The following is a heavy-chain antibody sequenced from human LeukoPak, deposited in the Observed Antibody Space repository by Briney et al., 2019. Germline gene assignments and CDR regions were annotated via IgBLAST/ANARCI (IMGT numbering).Heavy chain of an antibody. CDR2: IWYDGSNK. CDR3: ARGEGYCGSTTCCNWFDP. Sequence: GRSLRPSCAASGFTFSTYGMHWVRQAPGKGLEWVAVIWYDGSNKYYADSVKGRFTISRDNSKNTLYLQMNSLRAEDTAVYYCARGEGYCGSTTCCNWFDPWGQGTLVTVSS. D-gene: IGHD2-2*01. J-gene: IGHJ5*02. CDR1: GFTFSTYG. V-gene: IGHV3-33*01.